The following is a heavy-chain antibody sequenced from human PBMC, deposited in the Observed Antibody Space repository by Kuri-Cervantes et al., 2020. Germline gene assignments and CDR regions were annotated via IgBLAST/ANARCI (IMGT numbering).Heavy chain of an antibody. V-gene: IGHV1-18*01. J-gene: IGHJ4*02. CDR1: GGTFITYA. Sequence: ASVKVSCKASGGTFITYAINWVRQAPGQGLEWMGWISTYNGNTNYAQQLQGRVTMTTGTSTSTAYMELSSLRSEDTAVYYCARMGFLEYSYGQPFDYWGQGTLVTVSS. CDR2: ISTYNGNT. D-gene: IGHD5-18*01. CDR3: ARMGFLEYSYGQPFDY.